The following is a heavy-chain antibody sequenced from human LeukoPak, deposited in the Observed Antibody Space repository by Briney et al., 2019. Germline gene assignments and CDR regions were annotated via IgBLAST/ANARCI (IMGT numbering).Heavy chain of an antibody. CDR2: ISSSSSYI. J-gene: IGHJ4*02. Sequence: GGSLRLSCAASGFTFSSYSMNWVRQAPGKGLEWVSSISSSSSYIYYADSVKGRFTISRDNAKNSLYLQMNSLRAEDTAVYYCASPAAYYDILTGFDYWGQGTLVTVSS. CDR1: GFTFSSYS. D-gene: IGHD3-9*01. V-gene: IGHV3-21*01. CDR3: ASPAAYYDILTGFDY.